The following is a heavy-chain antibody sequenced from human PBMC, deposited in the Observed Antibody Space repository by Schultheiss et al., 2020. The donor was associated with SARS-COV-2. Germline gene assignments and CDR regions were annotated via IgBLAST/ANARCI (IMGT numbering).Heavy chain of an antibody. D-gene: IGHD2-15*01. CDR1: GGSISSSSYY. V-gene: IGHV4-39*07. J-gene: IGHJ4*02. Sequence: SETLSLTCTVSGGSISSSSYYWGWIRQPPGKGLEWIGSIYYSGSTYYNPSLKSRVTISVDTSKNQFSLKLSSVTAADTAVYYCERVGYCSGGSCYGVGYWGQGTLVTVSS. CDR2: IYYSGST. CDR3: ERVGYCSGGSCYGVGY.